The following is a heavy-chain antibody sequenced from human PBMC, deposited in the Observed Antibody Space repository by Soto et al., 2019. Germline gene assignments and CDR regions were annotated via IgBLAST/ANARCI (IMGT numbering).Heavy chain of an antibody. J-gene: IGHJ6*02. V-gene: IGHV4-30-4*02. CDR1: GGSISSGDYY. CDR2: IYYSGST. D-gene: IGHD5-18*01. Sequence: SETLSLTCTVSGGSISSGDYYWSWIRQPPGKGLEWIGYIYYSGSTNYNPSLKSRVSISVDTSKNQFSLKLSSVTAADTAVYYCAREGYSYSKYYYYYGMDVWGQGTTVTVSS. CDR3: AREGYSYSKYYYYYGMDV.